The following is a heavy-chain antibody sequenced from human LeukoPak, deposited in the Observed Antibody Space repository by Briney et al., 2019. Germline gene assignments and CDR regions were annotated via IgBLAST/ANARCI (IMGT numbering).Heavy chain of an antibody. CDR2: ISWDSRNI. CDR3: ARGNRDSSGFYFYYGMDV. J-gene: IGHJ6*02. V-gene: IGHV3-9*01. Sequence: HAGRSLRLSCAASGFTFDDYAMFWVRQAPGKGLEWVSGISWDSRNIGYAASVKGRFTTSRDNGRNSLYLQMNSLRPDDTALYYCARGNRDSSGFYFYYGMDVWGPGSTVTVSS. D-gene: IGHD6-19*01. CDR1: GFTFDDYA.